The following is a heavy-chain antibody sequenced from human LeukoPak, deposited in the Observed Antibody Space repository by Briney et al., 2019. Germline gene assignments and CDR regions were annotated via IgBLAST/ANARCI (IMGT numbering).Heavy chain of an antibody. CDR2: ISSSSSYI. V-gene: IGHV3-21*04. J-gene: IGHJ3*02. Sequence: GGSLRLSCAASEFTFSSYSMNWVRQAPGKGLEWVSSISSSSSYIYYADSVKGRFTISRDNAKNSLYLQMNSLRAEDTAVYYCAKDRFVIVVVIRRFGAFDIWGQGTMVTVSS. CDR1: EFTFSSYS. D-gene: IGHD3-22*01. CDR3: AKDRFVIVVVIRRFGAFDI.